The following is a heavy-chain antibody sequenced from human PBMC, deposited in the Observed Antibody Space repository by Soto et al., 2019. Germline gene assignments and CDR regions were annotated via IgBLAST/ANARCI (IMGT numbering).Heavy chain of an antibody. V-gene: IGHV3-23*01. J-gene: IGHJ4*02. CDR1: GFTFSSYA. Sequence: PGGSLRLSCAASGFTFSSYAMSWVRQAPGKGLEWVSAISGSGGSTYYADSVKGRFTISRDNSKNTLYLQMNSLRAEDTAVYYCAKGLVGELSPMYFDYWGQGTLVTVSS. CDR3: AKGLVGELSPMYFDY. CDR2: ISGSGGST. D-gene: IGHD3-16*02.